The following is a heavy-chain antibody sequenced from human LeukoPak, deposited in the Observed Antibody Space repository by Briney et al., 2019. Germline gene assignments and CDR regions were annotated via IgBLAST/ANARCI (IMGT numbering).Heavy chain of an antibody. Sequence: PGGSLRLSCAASAFTFRPYAMIWVRQAPGKGREWVSSVSGSGGSTYYADSVKGRFTISRDNSNSTLYLQMNSLRAEDTAVYYCAKGAASRGYTYVANWGQGTLVTVSS. CDR1: AFTFRPYA. CDR3: AKGAASRGYTYVAN. D-gene: IGHD5-18*01. V-gene: IGHV3-23*01. J-gene: IGHJ4*02. CDR2: VSGSGGST.